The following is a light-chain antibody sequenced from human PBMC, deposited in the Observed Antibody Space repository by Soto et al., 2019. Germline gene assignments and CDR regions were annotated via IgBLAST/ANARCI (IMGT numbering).Light chain of an antibody. CDR1: QSISSW. V-gene: IGKV1-5*01. CDR2: GAS. Sequence: DIQMTQSPSTLSASVGDRVTITCRASQSISSWSAWYQQKPGKAPKLLIYGASSLESGVPSRFSGSGSGTEFTLTISSLQPDDFATYYCQQYNSYSRTFGQGTKVDIK. CDR3: QQYNSYSRT. J-gene: IGKJ1*01.